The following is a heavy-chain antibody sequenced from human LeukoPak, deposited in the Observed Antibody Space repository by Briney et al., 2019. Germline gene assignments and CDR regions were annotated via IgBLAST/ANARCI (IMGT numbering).Heavy chain of an antibody. D-gene: IGHD5-12*01. J-gene: IGHJ6*03. V-gene: IGHV1-2*02. Sequence: ASVTVSLMSSVYTLTEYYMHWVRQAPGKGGEGMGWINNKRGGTNYAQRFQGRVTMTRDTSISTAYMELSRLRSDDTAVYYCARDKFSEVATISYYYYYMHVWGKGTTVTVS. CDR1: VYTLTEYY. CDR2: INNKRGGT. CDR3: ARDKFSEVATISYYYYYMHV.